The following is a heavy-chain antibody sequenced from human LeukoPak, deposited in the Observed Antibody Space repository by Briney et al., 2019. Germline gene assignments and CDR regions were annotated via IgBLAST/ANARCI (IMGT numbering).Heavy chain of an antibody. J-gene: IGHJ4*02. V-gene: IGHV1-69*04. CDR3: ARGGVVVTAFYFDY. CDR1: GGTFSSYA. CDR2: IIPIFGIA. Sequence: SVKVSCKASGGTFSSYAISWVRQAPGQGLEWMGRIIPIFGIANYAQKFQGRVTITADKSTSTAYMELSSLRSEDTAVHYCARGGVVVTAFYFDYWGQGTLVTVSS. D-gene: IGHD2-21*02.